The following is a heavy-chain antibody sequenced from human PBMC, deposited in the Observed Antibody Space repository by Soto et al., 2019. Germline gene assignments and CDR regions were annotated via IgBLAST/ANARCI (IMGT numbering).Heavy chain of an antibody. CDR2: ISSSGSTI. D-gene: IGHD1-26*01. CDR3: ARGGSYYLRYYYGMDV. Sequence: PGGSLRLSCAASGFTFSSYEMNWVRQAPGKGLEWVSYISSSGSTIYYADSVKGRFTISRDNAKNSLYPQMNSLRAEDTAVYYCARGGSYYLRYYYGMDVWGQGTTVTVSS. V-gene: IGHV3-48*03. CDR1: GFTFSSYE. J-gene: IGHJ6*02.